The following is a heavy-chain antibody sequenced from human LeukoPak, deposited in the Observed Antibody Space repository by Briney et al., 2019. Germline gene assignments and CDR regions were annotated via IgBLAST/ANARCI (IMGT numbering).Heavy chain of an antibody. CDR1: GGSISSSSYY. Sequence: PSETLSLTCTVSGGSISSSSYYWGWIRQPPGKGLEWIGSIYYSGSTYYNPSLKSRVTISVDTSKNQFSLKLSSVTAADTAVYYCARIYDSSAYGAFDIWGQGTMVTVSS. V-gene: IGHV4-39*01. J-gene: IGHJ3*02. CDR2: IYYSGST. D-gene: IGHD3-22*01. CDR3: ARIYDSSAYGAFDI.